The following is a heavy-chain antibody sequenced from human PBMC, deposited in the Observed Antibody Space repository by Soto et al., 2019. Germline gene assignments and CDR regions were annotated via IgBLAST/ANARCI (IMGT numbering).Heavy chain of an antibody. CDR1: GCSISGDYC. J-gene: IGHJ4*02. CDR3: ARGLSGGFDY. D-gene: IGHD7-27*01. Sequence: SETLSLTRAVSGCSISGDYCLGWIRQPPGKGLEWIGSISHSGSAYYNPSLKSRATISVDTSKNQFSLKLSSVTAADTALYYCARGLSGGFDYRGQGTLVTVSS. V-gene: IGHV4-38-2*01. CDR2: ISHSGSA.